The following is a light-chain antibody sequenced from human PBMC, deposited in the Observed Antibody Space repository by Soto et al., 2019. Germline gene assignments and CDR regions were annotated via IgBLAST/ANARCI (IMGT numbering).Light chain of an antibody. Sequence: EIVLTQSPGTLSLSPGERATLSCRASQSVSTSYLAWYQQKPGQAPRLLIYGASSRATGIPYRFSGSGSGADFTLTISRLDPEDFAVYYCQQYGSVPLTFGGGTKVEIK. V-gene: IGKV3-20*01. CDR1: QSVSTSY. J-gene: IGKJ4*01. CDR3: QQYGSVPLT. CDR2: GAS.